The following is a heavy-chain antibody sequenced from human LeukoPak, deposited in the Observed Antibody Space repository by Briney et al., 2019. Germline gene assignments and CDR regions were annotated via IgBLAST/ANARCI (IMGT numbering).Heavy chain of an antibody. CDR2: INWRGDVT. CDR1: GFTFEDHG. Sequence: GGSLRLACATSGFTFEDHGMSWVRQVPGKRLEWVSVINWRGDVTGYAASVWGRFTISRDNAKNSLYLQMNSLGAEDSALYYCARDGVLYGSGDNWFDSWGQGTLVTVSS. V-gene: IGHV3-20*04. J-gene: IGHJ5*01. D-gene: IGHD3-10*01. CDR3: ARDGVLYGSGDNWFDS.